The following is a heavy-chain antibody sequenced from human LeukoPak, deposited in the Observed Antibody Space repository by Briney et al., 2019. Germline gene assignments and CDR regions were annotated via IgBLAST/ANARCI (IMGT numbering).Heavy chain of an antibody. D-gene: IGHD5-24*01. J-gene: IGHJ4*02. CDR2: IYPNGGGT. CDR1: GYLFTGYY. Sequence: ASVKVSCKASGYLFTGYYVHWARQAPGQGLEWMGWIYPNGGGTNYAQRFQGRVTMTRDTSISTAYMELVSLRFDDTAVYYCARASGYNYNLDFWGQGTLVTVSS. CDR3: ARASGYNYNLDF. V-gene: IGHV1-2*02.